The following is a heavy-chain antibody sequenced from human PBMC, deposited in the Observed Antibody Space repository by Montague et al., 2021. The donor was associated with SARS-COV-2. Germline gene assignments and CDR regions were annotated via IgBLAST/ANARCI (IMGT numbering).Heavy chain of an antibody. J-gene: IGHJ4*02. D-gene: IGHD3-22*01. Sequence: SLRLSCPASGFALSDYYMAWIRQAPGKGLEWLAYISHSGNTIAYADSVKGRFTISRDNANNSVHLHMTNLRVEDTAVYYCARPPTFYYESSGYYSNWGQGAQVTVTS. CDR3: ARPPTFYYESSGYYSN. CDR2: ISHSGNTI. V-gene: IGHV3-11*01. CDR1: GFALSDYY.